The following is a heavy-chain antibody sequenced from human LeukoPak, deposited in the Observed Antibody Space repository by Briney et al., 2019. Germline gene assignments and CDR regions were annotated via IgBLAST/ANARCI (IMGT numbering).Heavy chain of an antibody. CDR1: GDSVSSNSAA. Sequence: SQTLSLTCAISGDSVSSNSAAWSWIRQSPSRGLEWLGRTYYRSKWYNDYAVSVKSRITINPDTSKNQFSLQLNSVTPEDTAVYYCARLHSSSPGDFDYWGQGTLVTVSS. CDR2: TYYRSKWYN. V-gene: IGHV6-1*01. CDR3: ARLHSSSPGDFDY. J-gene: IGHJ4*02. D-gene: IGHD6-6*01.